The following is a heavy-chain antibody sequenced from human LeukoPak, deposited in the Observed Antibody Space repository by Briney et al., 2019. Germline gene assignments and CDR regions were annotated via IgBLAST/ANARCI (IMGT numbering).Heavy chain of an antibody. V-gene: IGHV3-21*01. CDR3: ARDRAAVARQPVDY. CDR1: GFTFSSYS. J-gene: IGHJ4*02. Sequence: PGGSLRLSCAASGFTFSSYSMNWVRQAPGKGLEWVSSISSTSTYIYYADSLKGRFTISRDNAKNSLYLQMNSLRAEDTAVYYCARDRAAVARQPVDYWGQGTLVTVSS. D-gene: IGHD6-13*01. CDR2: ISSTSTYI.